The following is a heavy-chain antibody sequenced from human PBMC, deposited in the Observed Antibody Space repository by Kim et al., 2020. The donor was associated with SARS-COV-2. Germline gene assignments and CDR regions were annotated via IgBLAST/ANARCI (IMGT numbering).Heavy chain of an antibody. D-gene: IGHD1-26*01. Sequence: SNPPLKSRVTISVDTSKNQFSLKLSSVTAADTAVYYCARREGYYYYGMDVWGQGTTVTVSS. CDR3: ARREGYYYYGMDV. J-gene: IGHJ6*02. V-gene: IGHV4-39*01.